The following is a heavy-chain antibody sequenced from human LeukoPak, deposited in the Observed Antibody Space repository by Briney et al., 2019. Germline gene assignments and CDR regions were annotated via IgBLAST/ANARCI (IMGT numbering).Heavy chain of an antibody. CDR3: AGGGSYYWAPDY. Sequence: SDTLSLTCGVSGYAMSSSNWWGWIRQPPGKELEWIGYIYYSGSADYNPSLKSRVTMSIHTSKNQFSLKLTSVSALDTAVYYCAGGGSYYWAPDYWGQGTLVTVSS. D-gene: IGHD3-10*01. CDR1: GYAMSSSNW. V-gene: IGHV4-28*06. J-gene: IGHJ4*02. CDR2: IYYSGSA.